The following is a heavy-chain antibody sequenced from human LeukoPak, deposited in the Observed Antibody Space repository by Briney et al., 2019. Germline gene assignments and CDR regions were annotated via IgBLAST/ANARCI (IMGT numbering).Heavy chain of an antibody. CDR1: GGSFSGYY. CDR3: ARGGYGPRAATPYYFDY. CDR2: INHSGST. J-gene: IGHJ4*02. D-gene: IGHD2-15*01. V-gene: IGHV4-34*01. Sequence: SETLSLTCAVYGGSFSGYYWSWLRQPPGKGLEWIGEINHSGSTNYNPSLKSRVTISVDTSKNQFSLKLSSVTAADTAVYYCARGGYGPRAATPYYFDYWGQGTLVSVSS.